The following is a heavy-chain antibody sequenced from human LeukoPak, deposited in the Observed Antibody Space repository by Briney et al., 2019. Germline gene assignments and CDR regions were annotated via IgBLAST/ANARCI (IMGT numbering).Heavy chain of an antibody. CDR3: AKVRVVGDYNWFFDL. CDR1: GFTFSNHA. Sequence: PGGSLRLSCAASGFTFSNHAMSWVRQAPGKGLEWVSAIIGSGASTYYADSVKGRFTLSRDNSKNTLHLQMNSLRGEDTAIYHCAKVRVVGDYNWFFDLWGRGTQVTVSS. J-gene: IGHJ2*01. V-gene: IGHV3-23*01. CDR2: IIGSGAST. D-gene: IGHD4-17*01.